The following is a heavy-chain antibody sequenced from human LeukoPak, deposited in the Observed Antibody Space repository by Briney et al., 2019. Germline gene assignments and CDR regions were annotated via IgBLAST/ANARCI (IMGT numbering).Heavy chain of an antibody. J-gene: IGHJ3*01. D-gene: IGHD6-13*01. Sequence: GRSLRLSCAASGFTFSSYWMTWVRQAPGKGLEWVANIKEDESEKYYLDSVKGRFTISRDNAKNSLYLQMNSLRAEDTAVYYCARDRSSWYRKDAFDVWGQGTMVTVSS. CDR3: ARDRSSWYRKDAFDV. CDR2: IKEDESEK. V-gene: IGHV3-7*01. CDR1: GFTFSSYW.